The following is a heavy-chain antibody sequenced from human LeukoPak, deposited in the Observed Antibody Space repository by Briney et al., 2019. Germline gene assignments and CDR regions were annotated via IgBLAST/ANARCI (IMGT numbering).Heavy chain of an antibody. CDR1: GFTFSNHA. D-gene: IGHD6-13*01. CDR3: AKTVSWYEGIFDY. J-gene: IGHJ4*02. Sequence: GGSLRLSCAASGFTFSNHAMSWVRQAPGKGLEWVSAISGSGGSTYYADSVKGRFTISRDNSKNTLYLQMNSLRAEDTAVYYCAKTVSWYEGIFDYWGQGTLVTVSS. V-gene: IGHV3-23*01. CDR2: ISGSGGST.